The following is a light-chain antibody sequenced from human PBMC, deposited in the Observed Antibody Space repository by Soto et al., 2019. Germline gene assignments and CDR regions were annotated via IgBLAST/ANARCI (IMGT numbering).Light chain of an antibody. CDR2: KAT. CDR3: QQYVRSSS. Sequence: DIQMTQSPSTLPASVGDRVIITCRASQSIHSCLAWYQQKAGEAPKLLIYKATTLQSGVPSRFSGSGSGTEFSLTISRLQPEDFATYFCQQYVRSSSFGQGTRLEI. J-gene: IGKJ2*01. V-gene: IGKV1-5*03. CDR1: QSIHSC.